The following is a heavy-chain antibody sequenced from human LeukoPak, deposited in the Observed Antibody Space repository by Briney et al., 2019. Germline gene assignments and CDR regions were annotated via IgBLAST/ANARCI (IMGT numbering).Heavy chain of an antibody. Sequence: PSETLSLTCTVSGGSISSNSYYWGWIRQPPGKGLEWIASIYQSGHTYYNPSLKSRVTISVDTSKNQFSLELNSVIAADTAVYYCARQVATKGEWAFDIWGQGTLVTVSS. CDR3: ARQVATKGEWAFDI. V-gene: IGHV4-39*07. J-gene: IGHJ3*02. D-gene: IGHD5-12*01. CDR1: GGSISSNSYY. CDR2: IYQSGHT.